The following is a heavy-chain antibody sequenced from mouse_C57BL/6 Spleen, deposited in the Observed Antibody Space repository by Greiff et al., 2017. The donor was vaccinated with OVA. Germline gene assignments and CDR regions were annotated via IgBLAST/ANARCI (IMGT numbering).Heavy chain of an antibody. CDR1: GYAFSSYW. Sequence: VKLQESGAELVKPGASVKISCKASGYAFSSYWMNWVKQRPGKGLEWIGQIYPGDGDTNYNGKFKGKATLTADKSSSTAYMQLSSLTSEDSAVYFCARSLYYGLDYWGQGTTLTVSS. J-gene: IGHJ2*01. V-gene: IGHV1-80*01. CDR2: IYPGDGDT. CDR3: ARSLYYGLDY. D-gene: IGHD1-1*01.